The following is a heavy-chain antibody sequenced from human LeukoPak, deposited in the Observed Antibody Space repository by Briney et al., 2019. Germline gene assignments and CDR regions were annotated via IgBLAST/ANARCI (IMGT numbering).Heavy chain of an antibody. Sequence: SVKISCKASGGTFSSYAISWVRQAPGQGLEWMGGIIPIFGTANYAQKFQGRATMTTDTSTSTAYMELRSLSSDDTAVYYCGRGPKAGGPHHDMDVWGRGTTVTVSS. CDR1: GGTFSSYA. J-gene: IGHJ6*02. D-gene: IGHD2-15*01. V-gene: IGHV1-69*05. CDR2: IIPIFGTA. CDR3: GRGPKAGGPHHDMDV.